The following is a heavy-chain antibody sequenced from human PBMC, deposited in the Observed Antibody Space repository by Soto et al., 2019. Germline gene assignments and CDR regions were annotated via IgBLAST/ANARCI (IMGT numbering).Heavy chain of an antibody. D-gene: IGHD3-10*01. Sequence: QEQLQESGPGLVKPSPTLSLTCTVSGGSMNSHDYYWSWIRQPPGKGLEWIGYIHNSGSTYYNPSLKRRLTISSDTSKNQFSLRLNSVTAADTALYYCARGEVRGPFDSWGQGTMVPVSS. J-gene: IGHJ3*02. CDR3: ARGEVRGPFDS. CDR1: GGSMNSHDYY. CDR2: IHNSGST. V-gene: IGHV4-30-4*01.